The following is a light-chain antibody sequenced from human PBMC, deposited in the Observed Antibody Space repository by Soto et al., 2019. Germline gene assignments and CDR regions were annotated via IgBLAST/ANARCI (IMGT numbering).Light chain of an antibody. CDR1: SSDIGGYYY. V-gene: IGLV2-14*01. CDR2: QVT. Sequence: QSALTQPASVSGSPGQSITISCTGTSSDIGGYYYVSWYQRHPDKAPKLLIYQVTNRRSGVSHRFSGSKSGNTASLTISGLQAEDEADYFCTSYSSSNTFYVFGTGTKLTVL. J-gene: IGLJ1*01. CDR3: TSYSSSNTFYV.